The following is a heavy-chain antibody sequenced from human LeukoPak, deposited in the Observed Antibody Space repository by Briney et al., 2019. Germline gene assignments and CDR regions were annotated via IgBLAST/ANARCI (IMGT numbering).Heavy chain of an antibody. Sequence: ASVKISCKVSGYTLTELSMHWVRQAPGKGLEWMGGFDPEDGETIYAQKFQGRVTMTEDTSTDTAYMELSSLRSEDTAVYYCATGGIVATINNYYGMDVWGQGTTVTVSS. D-gene: IGHD5-12*01. V-gene: IGHV1-24*01. CDR3: ATGGIVATINNYYGMDV. CDR2: FDPEDGET. CDR1: GYTLTELS. J-gene: IGHJ6*02.